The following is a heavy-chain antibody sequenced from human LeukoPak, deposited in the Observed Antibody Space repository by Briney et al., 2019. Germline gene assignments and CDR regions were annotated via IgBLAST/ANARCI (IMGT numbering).Heavy chain of an antibody. CDR3: ARMAGSSGL. CDR1: GGSFSGYY. CDR2: INHSGST. Sequence: SETLSLTCAVYGGSFSGYYWSWIRQPPGKGLEWIGEINHSGSTNYNPSLKSRATISVDTSKTQFSLKLSSVTAADTAVYYCARMAGSSGLWGQGTLVTVSS. V-gene: IGHV4-34*01. J-gene: IGHJ4*02. D-gene: IGHD3-22*01.